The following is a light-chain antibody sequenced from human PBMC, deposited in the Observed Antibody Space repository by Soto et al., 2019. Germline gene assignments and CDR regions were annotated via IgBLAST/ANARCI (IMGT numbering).Light chain of an antibody. Sequence: IVLTQSPATLPLSPGDRATLSCRASQSVSSYLAWYTQNPGQAPRLLSYDASTRATGIPARFSGSGSGKDFTLTITSREPDDFAVYYCQQRSNWPPTFGQGTKVDI. CDR3: QQRSNWPPT. CDR2: DAS. J-gene: IGKJ1*01. CDR1: QSVSSY. V-gene: IGKV3-11*01.